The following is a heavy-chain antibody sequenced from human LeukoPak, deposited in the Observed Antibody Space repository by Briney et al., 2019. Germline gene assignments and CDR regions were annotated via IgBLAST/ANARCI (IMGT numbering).Heavy chain of an antibody. CDR2: IYDSGST. V-gene: IGHV4-59*01. CDR3: ARGQKYRSGYTVTELGSGYFDN. CDR1: GGSISSYY. J-gene: IGHJ4*02. D-gene: IGHD5-18*01. Sequence: MASETLSLTCTVSGGSISSYYWSWIRQPPGKGLEWIGFIYDSGSTNYNPSLKSRVTISVDTSKNQFSLRLSSVTAADTAVYHCARGQKYRSGYTVTELGSGYFDNWGQGTLVTVSS.